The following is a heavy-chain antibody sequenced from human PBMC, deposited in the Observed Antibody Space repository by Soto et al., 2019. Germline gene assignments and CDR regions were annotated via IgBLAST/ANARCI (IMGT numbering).Heavy chain of an antibody. CDR3: AKDPGNGWYYFDY. Sequence: GGSLRLSCAASGFTFSSYGMHWVRQAPGKGLEWVAVIWYDGSNKYYADSVKGRFTISRDNSKNTPYLQMNSLKAEDTAVYYCAKDPGNGWYYFDYWGQGTLVTVSS. V-gene: IGHV3-33*06. D-gene: IGHD6-19*01. CDR2: IWYDGSNK. J-gene: IGHJ4*02. CDR1: GFTFSSYG.